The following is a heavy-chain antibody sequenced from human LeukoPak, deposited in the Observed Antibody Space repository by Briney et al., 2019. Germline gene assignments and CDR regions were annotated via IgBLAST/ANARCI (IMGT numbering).Heavy chain of an antibody. J-gene: IGHJ6*04. CDR2: ISESGSAI. V-gene: IGHV3-48*03. Sequence: GGSLRLSCAASGFTFSSYEMNWVRLAPGKGLEWVSYISESGSAIYYADSVKGRFTISRDNAKNSLYLQMNSLRAEDTAVYYCAELGITMIGGVWGKGTTVTISS. CDR1: GFTFSSYE. CDR3: AELGITMIGGV. D-gene: IGHD3-10*02.